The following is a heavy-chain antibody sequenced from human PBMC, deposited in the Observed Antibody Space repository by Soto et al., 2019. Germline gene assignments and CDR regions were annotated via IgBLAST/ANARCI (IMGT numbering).Heavy chain of an antibody. J-gene: IGHJ3*01. V-gene: IGHV1-2*04. CDR3: ARRLGTSRDAFDV. D-gene: IGHD1-7*01. CDR2: INPNRCGT. Sequence: ASVKVSCKASGYTFTGYYMHWVRQATGQGLEWMGWINPNRCGTNYEQKFQGWVTMTRYTSISTAYMELSRLRSDDPSMYYSARRLGTSRDAFDVWGQGTMVTVSS. CDR1: GYTFTGYY.